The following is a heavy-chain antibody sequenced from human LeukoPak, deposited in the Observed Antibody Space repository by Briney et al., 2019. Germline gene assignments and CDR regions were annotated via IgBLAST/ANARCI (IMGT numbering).Heavy chain of an antibody. V-gene: IGHV4-61*02. D-gene: IGHD6-13*01. CDR2: IYTSGTT. CDR1: GGSISSGSYY. J-gene: IGHJ4*02. Sequence: SETLSLTCTVSGGSISSGSYYWSWIRQPVGKGLEWIGRIYTSGTTNYNPYLKSRVTISLDTSKSQVSLKLSSVTAADTAVYYCARVTGYMTEDFFDYWGQGTLVTVSS. CDR3: ARVTGYMTEDFFDY.